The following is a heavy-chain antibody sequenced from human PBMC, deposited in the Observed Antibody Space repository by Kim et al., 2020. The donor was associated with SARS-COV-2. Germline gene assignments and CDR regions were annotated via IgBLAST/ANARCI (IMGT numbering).Heavy chain of an antibody. Sequence: GGSLRLSCAASGFTFRDYYMSWIRQAPGKRLEWVAYISSSGSHTKYVDSVKGRFTISRDSAKNSLYLQMNSLRAEDTAVYYCARERSCSGGICYFYGMDVWGQGTTVTVSS. CDR1: GFTFRDYY. CDR3: ARERSCSGGICYFYGMDV. CDR2: ISSSGSHT. D-gene: IGHD2-15*01. V-gene: IGHV3-11*05. J-gene: IGHJ6*02.